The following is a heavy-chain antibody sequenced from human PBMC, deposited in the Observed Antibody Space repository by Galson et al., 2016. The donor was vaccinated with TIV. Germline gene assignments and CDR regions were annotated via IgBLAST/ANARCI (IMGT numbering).Heavy chain of an antibody. D-gene: IGHD5-24*01. CDR2: ISFDGKRK. Sequence: SLRLSCAASGFTFSSYALHWVRQAPGKGLEWLMSISFDGKRKNYADSVKGRFTIIRDDSKRTLYLHMKGLAGGDTAVYYCARERDGQSLNAWGQGTLVIVSS. CDR3: ARERDGQSLNA. J-gene: IGHJ5*02. V-gene: IGHV3-30*04. CDR1: GFTFSSYA.